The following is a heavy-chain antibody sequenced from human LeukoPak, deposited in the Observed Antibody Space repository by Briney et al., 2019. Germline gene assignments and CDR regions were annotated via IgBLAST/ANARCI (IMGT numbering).Heavy chain of an antibody. V-gene: IGHV1-8*02. CDR2: MNPNSGNT. D-gene: IGHD3-10*01. J-gene: IGHJ4*02. CDR1: GGTFSSYD. CDR3: ARGTVLLWFGEFIGFDY. Sequence: ASVKVSCKASGGTFSSYDINWVRQATGQGLEWMGWMNPNSGNTGYAQKFQGRVTMTRNTSISTAYMELSSLRSEDTAEYYCARGTVLLWFGEFIGFDYWGQGTLVTVSS.